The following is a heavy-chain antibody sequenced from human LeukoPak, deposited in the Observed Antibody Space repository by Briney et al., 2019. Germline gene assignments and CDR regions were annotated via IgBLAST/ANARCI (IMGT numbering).Heavy chain of an antibody. V-gene: IGHV3-33*01. CDR1: GFTFSDHG. Sequence: GRSLRLSCAASGFTFSDHGMHWVRQAPGKGLEWVAVIWYDGSNKYYADSVKGRFTISRDNSKNTLYLQMNSLRAEDTAVYYCARNQDYGVYNSVGAFDIWGQGTMVTVSS. CDR2: IWYDGSNK. CDR3: ARNQDYGVYNSVGAFDI. D-gene: IGHD4-17*01. J-gene: IGHJ3*02.